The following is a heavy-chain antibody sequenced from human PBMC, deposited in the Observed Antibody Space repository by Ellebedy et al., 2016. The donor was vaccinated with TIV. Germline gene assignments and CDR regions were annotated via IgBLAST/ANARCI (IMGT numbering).Heavy chain of an antibody. CDR2: ISWNSGSI. J-gene: IGHJ4*02. CDR3: AKDVASSSWVGEFDY. Sequence: GGSLRLXCAASGFTFDDYAMHWVRQAPGKGLEWVSGISWNSGSIGYADSVKGRFTISRDNAKNSLYLQMNSLRAEDTALYYCAKDVASSSWVGEFDYWGQGTLVTVSS. V-gene: IGHV3-9*01. CDR1: GFTFDDYA. D-gene: IGHD6-13*01.